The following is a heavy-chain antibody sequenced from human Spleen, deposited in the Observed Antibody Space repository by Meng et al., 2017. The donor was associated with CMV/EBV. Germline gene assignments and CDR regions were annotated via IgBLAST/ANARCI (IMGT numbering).Heavy chain of an antibody. D-gene: IGHD3-10*01. V-gene: IGHV5-51*01. CDR1: GYRFSSYW. CDR3: ARRGSGNYSPRETFDF. J-gene: IGHJ4*02. CDR2: IYPGDSDT. Sequence: GGSLRLSCQGSGYRFSSYWIGWVRHMPGKGLEWVGIIYPGDSDTRYNPSFQGQVTLSADRSNGTAYLQWRSLKASDTAIYYCARRGSGNYSPRETFDFWGQGTLVTVSS.